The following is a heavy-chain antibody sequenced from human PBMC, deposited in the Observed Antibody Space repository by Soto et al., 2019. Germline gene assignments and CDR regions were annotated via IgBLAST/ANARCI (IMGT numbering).Heavy chain of an antibody. D-gene: IGHD6-13*01. CDR3: ARESCSSCHDY. CDR1: GYRFTSYG. J-gene: IGHJ4*02. CDR2: ISAYNGNT. V-gene: IGHV1-18*01. Sequence: VKASSDAPGYRFTSYGRSLVQQTPGQGLEWMGWISAYNGNTNYAQKLQGRVTMTTDTSTSTAYMELRSLRSDDTAVDYGARESCSSCHDYLGQRTLIIVSS.